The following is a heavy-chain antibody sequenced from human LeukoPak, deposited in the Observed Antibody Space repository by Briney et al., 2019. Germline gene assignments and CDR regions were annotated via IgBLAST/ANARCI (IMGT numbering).Heavy chain of an antibody. CDR1: GGSFSGYY. CDR2: INHSGST. V-gene: IGHV4-34*01. Sequence: SETLSLTCAVYGGSFSGYYWSWIRQPPGKGLEWIGEINHSGSTNYNPSLKSRVTISVDTSKNQFPLKLSSVTAADTAVYYCAGNVLRYFDWLSFLGAFDIWGQGTMVTVSS. D-gene: IGHD3-9*01. J-gene: IGHJ3*02. CDR3: AGNVLRYFDWLSFLGAFDI.